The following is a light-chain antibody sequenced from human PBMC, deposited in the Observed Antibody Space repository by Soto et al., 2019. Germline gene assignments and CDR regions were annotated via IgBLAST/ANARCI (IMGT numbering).Light chain of an antibody. CDR2: GAS. J-gene: IGKJ5*01. Sequence: EIVMTQSPATLSVSPGERVTLSCRASQSVSSNVAWYQRKPGQAPRLLIFGASARAAGIPARFSGSGSGTEFTLTIRRLQSEVVALYYCQQYGNWFITFGQGTRLEIK. CDR3: QQYGNWFIT. CDR1: QSVSSN. V-gene: IGKV3-15*01.